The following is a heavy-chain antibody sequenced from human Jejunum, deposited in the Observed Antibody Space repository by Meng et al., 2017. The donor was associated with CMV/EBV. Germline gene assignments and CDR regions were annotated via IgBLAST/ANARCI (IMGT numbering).Heavy chain of an antibody. CDR1: GFTFTTYA. J-gene: IGHJ4*02. CDR3: MRDYSIKGMIGPFGDY. D-gene: IGHD2-8*01. V-gene: IGHV3-23*01. CDR2: LGEDGGNK. Sequence: SGFTFTTYAVSWIRQVPGKGLEWISGLGEDGGNKNYADNVKGRFTISIDNSKNTLYLQMSSLRAEDTATYYCMRDYSIKGMIGPFGDYWGQGSLVTVSS.